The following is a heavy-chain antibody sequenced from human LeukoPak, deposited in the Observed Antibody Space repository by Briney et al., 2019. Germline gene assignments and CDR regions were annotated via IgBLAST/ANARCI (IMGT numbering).Heavy chain of an antibody. D-gene: IGHD6-13*01. V-gene: IGHV3-23*01. CDR2: ISGRGGST. J-gene: IGHJ6*02. Sequence: GGSPRLSCAASGFTFDDYAMHWVRQVPGKGLEWVSAISGRGGSTYYADSVKGRFTISRDNSKNTLYLQMNSLRAEDTAVYYCASHSSSWYQGYYYRMDVWGQGTTVTVSS. CDR1: GFTFDDYA. CDR3: ASHSSSWYQGYYYRMDV.